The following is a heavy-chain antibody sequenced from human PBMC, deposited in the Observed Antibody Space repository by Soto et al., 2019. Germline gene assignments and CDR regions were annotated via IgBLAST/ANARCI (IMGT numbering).Heavy chain of an antibody. V-gene: IGHV3-23*01. D-gene: IGHD6-13*01. Sequence: PGGSLRLSCAASGFTFSSYAMSWVRQAPGKGLEWVSAISGSGGSTYYADSVKGRFTISRDNSKNTLYLQMNSLRAEDTAVYYCAKANSNDLHYFYGLDVWGQGTTLTVSS. J-gene: IGHJ6*02. CDR2: ISGSGGST. CDR1: GFTFSSYA. CDR3: AKANSNDLHYFYGLDV.